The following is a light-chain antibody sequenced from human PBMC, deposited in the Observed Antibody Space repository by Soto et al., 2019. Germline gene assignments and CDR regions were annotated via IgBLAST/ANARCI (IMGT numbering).Light chain of an antibody. J-gene: IGKJ3*01. CDR1: QSLLHSNGYNY. Sequence: DIVMTQSPLSLPVTPGEPASISCRSSQSLLHSNGYNYLDWYLQKPGQSPQLLIYLGSNRASGVLDRVGGSGSGTDFTLKISRVEAEDVGVYYCMHALPTPLFTFGPGTKWDI. CDR3: MHALPTPLFT. CDR2: LGS. V-gene: IGKV2-28*01.